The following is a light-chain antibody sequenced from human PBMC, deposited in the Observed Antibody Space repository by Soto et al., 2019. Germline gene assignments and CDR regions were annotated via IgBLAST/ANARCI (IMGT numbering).Light chain of an antibody. V-gene: IGKV3-20*01. Sequence: IVLTQSAGTLSLSPGERATLSCRATQSVSNNYLAWYQPKPGQAPRXLIYGASSRATGIPDRLSGSGSGTDFTLTISRLEPEDFAVAYCQQYGSSGTFGQGTKVDI. CDR3: QQYGSSGT. CDR1: QSVSNNY. J-gene: IGKJ1*01. CDR2: GAS.